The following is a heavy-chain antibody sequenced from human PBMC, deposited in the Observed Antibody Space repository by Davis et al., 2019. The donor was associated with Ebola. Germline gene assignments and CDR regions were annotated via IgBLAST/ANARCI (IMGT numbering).Heavy chain of an antibody. CDR2: INPNSGGT. CDR3: ARDIGMVASYGMDV. Sequence: AASVKVSCKASGYTFTGYYMHWVRQAPGQGLEWMGWINPNSGGTNYAQKFQGWVTMTTDTSTSTAYMELRSLRSDDTAVYYCARDIGMVASYGMDVWGQGTTVTVSS. J-gene: IGHJ6*02. CDR1: GYTFTGYY. V-gene: IGHV1-2*04. D-gene: IGHD5-12*01.